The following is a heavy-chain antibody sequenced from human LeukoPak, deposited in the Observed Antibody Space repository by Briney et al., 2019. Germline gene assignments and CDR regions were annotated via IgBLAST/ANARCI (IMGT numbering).Heavy chain of an antibody. J-gene: IGHJ4*02. CDR3: ASGCHYWYYFDY. D-gene: IGHD1-26*01. Sequence: SETLSLTCTVSGGSISNYYWSWIRQPPGKGLEWIGYVYYSGSTNYNPSLKSRVTISVDTSKNQFSLNLSSVTAADTAVYYCASGCHYWYYFDYWGQGTLVTVSS. CDR2: VYYSGST. V-gene: IGHV4-59*01. CDR1: GGSISNYY.